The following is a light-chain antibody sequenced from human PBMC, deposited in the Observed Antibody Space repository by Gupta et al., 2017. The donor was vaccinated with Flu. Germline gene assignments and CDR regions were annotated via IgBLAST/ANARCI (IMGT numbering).Light chain of an antibody. CDR1: SSNVGGYSY. V-gene: IGLV2-8*01. Sequence: VTISCTGTSSNVGGYSYVSWYHQHPGKAPKLILYEVSQRPSGVPDRFSGSKSGNTASLTVSGLQAEDEADYYCSSYGGSNNFYVFGTGTKVTVL. CDR3: SSYGGSNNFYV. CDR2: EVS. J-gene: IGLJ1*01.